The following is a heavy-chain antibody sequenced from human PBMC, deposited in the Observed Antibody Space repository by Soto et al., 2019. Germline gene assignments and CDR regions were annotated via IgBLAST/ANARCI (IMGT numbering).Heavy chain of an antibody. CDR3: ARTTYYDFWSGYFDYYYGMDV. D-gene: IGHD3-3*01. Sequence: QVQLVQSGAEVKKPGASVKVSCKASGYTFTSYYMHWVRQAPGQGLEWMGIINPSGGSTSYAQKFQGRVTMTRDTSTSTVYMELSSLRSEDTAVYYCARTTYYDFWSGYFDYYYGMDVWGQGTTVTVSS. J-gene: IGHJ6*02. V-gene: IGHV1-46*01. CDR2: INPSGGST. CDR1: GYTFTSYY.